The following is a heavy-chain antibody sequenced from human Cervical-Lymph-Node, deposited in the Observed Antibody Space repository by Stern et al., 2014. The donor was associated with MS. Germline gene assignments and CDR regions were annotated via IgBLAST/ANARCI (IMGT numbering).Heavy chain of an antibody. V-gene: IGHV1-18*01. CDR1: GFALTSAG. J-gene: IGHJ5*02. D-gene: IGHD1-14*01. CDR3: ARHSIKGYNCFDT. Sequence: QVQLVQSGAELKQPGASVKVSCTASGFALTSAGISWVRQAPGQGLEWMAWISAYNVNTNYAQRFQDRVNMTTDTSTSTAYMELRSLRSDDTAVYYCARHSIKGYNCFDTWGQGTLVTVSS. CDR2: ISAYNVNT.